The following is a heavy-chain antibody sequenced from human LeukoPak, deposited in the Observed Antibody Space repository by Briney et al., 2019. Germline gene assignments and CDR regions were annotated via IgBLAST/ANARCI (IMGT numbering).Heavy chain of an antibody. Sequence: SQTLSLTCTVSGGSISSGGYSWSWIRQHPGKGLEWIGYIYYSGSTYYNPSLKSRVTISVDTSKNQFSLKLSSVTAADTAVYYCARDRIQLGGSIDYWGQGTLVTVSS. CDR3: ARDRIQLGGSIDY. V-gene: IGHV4-31*03. D-gene: IGHD5-18*01. CDR1: GGSISSGGYS. CDR2: IYYSGST. J-gene: IGHJ4*02.